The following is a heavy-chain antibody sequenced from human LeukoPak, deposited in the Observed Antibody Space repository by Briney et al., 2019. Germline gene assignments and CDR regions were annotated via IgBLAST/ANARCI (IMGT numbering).Heavy chain of an antibody. Sequence: GGSLRLSCAASGFTFSSYSMNWVRQAREKGLEWVSSISSGGNYKYYADSVKGRFTISRDNAKNSLYLQMNSLRAEDTAVYYCARVCAAVGATGEDYWGQGTLVTVSS. V-gene: IGHV3-21*01. CDR2: ISSGGNYK. CDR3: ARVCAAVGATGEDY. J-gene: IGHJ4*02. D-gene: IGHD1-26*01. CDR1: GFTFSSYS.